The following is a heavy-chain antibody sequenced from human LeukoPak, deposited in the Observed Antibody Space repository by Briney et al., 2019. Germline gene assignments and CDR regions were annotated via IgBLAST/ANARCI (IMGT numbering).Heavy chain of an antibody. V-gene: IGHV1-69*02. J-gene: IGHJ4*02. D-gene: IGHD6-13*01. CDR1: GYTFTGYY. Sequence: ASVKVSCKASGYTFTGYYMHWVRQAPGQGLEWMGRIIPILGIANYAQKFQGRVTITADKSTSTAYMELSSLRSEDTAVYYCARFDSSSWYPANYWGQGTLVTVSS. CDR3: ARFDSSSWYPANY. CDR2: IIPILGIA.